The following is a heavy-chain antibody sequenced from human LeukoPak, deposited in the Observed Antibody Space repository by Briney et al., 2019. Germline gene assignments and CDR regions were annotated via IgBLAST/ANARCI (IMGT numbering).Heavy chain of an antibody. J-gene: IGHJ4*02. Sequence: ASVNVSCKASGYNFTSYGISWVRQAPGQGLEWMGWISAYNGNTNYAQKLQGRVTMTTDTSTSTAYMELRSLRSDDTAVYYCAREQAVGGATDYWGQGTLVTVSS. CDR3: AREQAVGGATDY. CDR2: ISAYNGNT. D-gene: IGHD1-26*01. CDR1: GYNFTSYG. V-gene: IGHV1-18*01.